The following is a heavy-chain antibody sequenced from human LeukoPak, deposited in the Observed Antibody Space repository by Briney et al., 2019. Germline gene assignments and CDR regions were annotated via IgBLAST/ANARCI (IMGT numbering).Heavy chain of an antibody. CDR1: GGSFSGYY. D-gene: IGHD3-3*01. CDR3: ARGQYDFQTTYYYMDV. CDR2: FNHSGST. J-gene: IGHJ6*03. Sequence: SETLSLTCAVYGGSFSGYYWSWIRQPPRRGRGWMGEFNHSGSTNYNASLKSRVTISVDTSKNQFSLKLTSVTAADTAIYYCARGQYDFQTTYYYMDVWGKGTTVTVSS. V-gene: IGHV4-34*01.